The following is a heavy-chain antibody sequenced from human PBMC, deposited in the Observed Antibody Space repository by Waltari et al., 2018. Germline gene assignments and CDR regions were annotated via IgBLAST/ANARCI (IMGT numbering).Heavy chain of an antibody. D-gene: IGHD1-26*01. J-gene: IGHJ3*02. CDR2: INQDGSDK. V-gene: IGHV3-7*01. Sequence: VQLVESGGGLVQPGGSLRLSCGAAGFTFSRSWMRWVRRAPGKGLGLVANINQDGSDKYYVYSVKGRFTISRDNAKDSLYLQMNGLRAEDTAIYYCARDFEYTGSYGAFDMWGQGTMVTVSS. CDR1: GFTFSRSW. CDR3: ARDFEYTGSYGAFDM.